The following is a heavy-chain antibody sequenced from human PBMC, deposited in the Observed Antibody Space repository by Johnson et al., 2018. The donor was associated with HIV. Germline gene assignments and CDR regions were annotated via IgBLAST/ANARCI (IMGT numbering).Heavy chain of an antibody. CDR2: IFSVGNT. CDR3: ARDGRDLVTRGAFDI. D-gene: IGHD5-18*01. CDR1: GITVSSNY. J-gene: IGHJ3*02. Sequence: VQLVESGGGLVQPGGSLRLSCAASGITVSSNYMSWVRQAPGKGLEWVSLIFSVGNTSYADSVKGRFTISRDNSNNMVYLQMDSLRPEDTAVYYCARDGRDLVTRGAFDIWGQGTVVTVSS. V-gene: IGHV3-66*02.